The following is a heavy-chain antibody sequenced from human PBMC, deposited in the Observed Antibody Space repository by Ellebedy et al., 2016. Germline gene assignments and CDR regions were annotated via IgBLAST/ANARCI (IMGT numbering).Heavy chain of an antibody. J-gene: IGHJ3*02. CDR2: ITASSFDI. D-gene: IGHD5-18*01. CDR1: GFTFSSYT. CDR3: ARLGHTAGSRKGFDI. Sequence: GGSLRLSXAASGFTFSSYTMVWVRLAPGKGLEWVSSITASSFDISHADSVRGRFATSRDNTKSSAFLQMNSLRVEDTANYCARLGHTAGSRKGFDIWGQGTVVTVSS. V-gene: IGHV3-21*06.